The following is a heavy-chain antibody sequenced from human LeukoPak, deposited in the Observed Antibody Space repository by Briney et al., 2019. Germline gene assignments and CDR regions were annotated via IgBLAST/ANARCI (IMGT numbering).Heavy chain of an antibody. Sequence: SETLSLTCAVSGGSISSGGYSWSWIRQPPGKGLEWIGYIYHSGSTYYNPSLKSRVTISVDRSKNQFSLKLSSVTAADPAVYYCARGPHPLVKPVVFDYWGQGTLVTVSS. V-gene: IGHV4-30-2*01. J-gene: IGHJ4*02. D-gene: IGHD2-8*02. CDR1: GGSISSGGYS. CDR3: ARGPHPLVKPVVFDY. CDR2: IYHSGST.